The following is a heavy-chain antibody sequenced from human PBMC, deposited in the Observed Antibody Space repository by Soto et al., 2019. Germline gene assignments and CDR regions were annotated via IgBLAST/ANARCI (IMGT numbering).Heavy chain of an antibody. Sequence: GLLRVSCGAAGVTSSSYAMSCVSKAPGKGLEWVSAISGSGGSTYYADSVKGRFTISRDNSKNTLYLQMNSLRAEDTAVYYCAKDKVVVPTRNWFDPWGQGTLVTVSS. V-gene: IGHV3-23*01. J-gene: IGHJ5*02. CDR3: AKDKVVVPTRNWFDP. CDR2: ISGSGGST. D-gene: IGHD2-2*01. CDR1: GVTSSSYA.